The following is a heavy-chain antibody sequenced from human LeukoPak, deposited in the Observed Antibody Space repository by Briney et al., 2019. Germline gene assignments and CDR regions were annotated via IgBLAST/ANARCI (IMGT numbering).Heavy chain of an antibody. CDR1: GGSIRTYY. Sequence: PSETLSLTCTVSGGSIRTYYWSWFRQPPGKGLEWIGYIYASGSANYNPSLKSRVTISVDTSKSQFSLKLTSVTAADTAVYYCARHARFCTSTSCYDYWGQGTLVTVSS. CDR3: ARHARFCTSTSCYDY. J-gene: IGHJ4*02. CDR2: IYASGSA. D-gene: IGHD2-2*01. V-gene: IGHV4-4*09.